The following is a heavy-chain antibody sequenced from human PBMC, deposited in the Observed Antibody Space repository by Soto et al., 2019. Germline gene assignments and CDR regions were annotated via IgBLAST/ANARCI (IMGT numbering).Heavy chain of an antibody. J-gene: IGHJ6*02. CDR1: GGTFSSYT. Sequence: SVEVSCKASGGTFSSYTISWVRQAPGQGLEWMGRIIPILGIANYAQKFQGRVTITADKSTSTAYMELSSLRSEDTAVYYCARVEDYYDSSGFGMDVWGQGTTVTVSS. D-gene: IGHD3-22*01. V-gene: IGHV1-69*02. CDR2: IIPILGIA. CDR3: ARVEDYYDSSGFGMDV.